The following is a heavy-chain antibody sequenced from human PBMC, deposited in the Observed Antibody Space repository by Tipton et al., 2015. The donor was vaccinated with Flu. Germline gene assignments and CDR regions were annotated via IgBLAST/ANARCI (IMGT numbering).Heavy chain of an antibody. Sequence: LSCAVYGGSFSAYYWSWIRQPPGKGLEWVGEINHSGTTNYNPSLTSRVTVSADTSKKQFSLKLTSVTAADTAVYYCASKAANWGVWEPLDYWGHGTLVTVSS. CDR1: GGSFSAYY. J-gene: IGHJ4*01. V-gene: IGHV4-34*01. CDR3: ASKAANWGVWEPLDY. CDR2: INHSGTT. D-gene: IGHD7-27*01.